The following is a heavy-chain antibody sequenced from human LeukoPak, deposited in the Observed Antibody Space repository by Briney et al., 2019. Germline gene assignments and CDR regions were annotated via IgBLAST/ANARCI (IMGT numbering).Heavy chain of an antibody. CDR1: GGSISSGSYY. D-gene: IGHD6-13*01. CDR3: ARLRTVAAAGIIWFDP. V-gene: IGHV4-61*02. CDR2: IYTSGST. J-gene: IGHJ5*02. Sequence: SETLSLTCTVSGGSISSGSYYWSWIRQPAGKGLEWIGRIYTSGSTNYNPSLKSRVTISVDTSKNQFSLKLSSVTAADTAVYYCARLRTVAAAGIIWFDPWGQGTLVTVSS.